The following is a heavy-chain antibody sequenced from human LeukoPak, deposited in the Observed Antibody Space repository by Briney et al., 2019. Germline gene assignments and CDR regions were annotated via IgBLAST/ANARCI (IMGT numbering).Heavy chain of an antibody. V-gene: IGHV3-23*01. CDR3: AKDRSIGTYYTFDH. J-gene: IGHJ4*02. CDR1: GFTLSSYE. CDR2: VDYSGGDT. Sequence: PGGSLRLSCIASGFTLSSYEMSWIRQAPGKGLEWVSSVDYSGGDTHYADSVMGRFAVSGDNSKNTLYLQMSSLTAADTAVYYCAKDRSIGTYYTFDHWGQGTLVTVSA. D-gene: IGHD1-26*01.